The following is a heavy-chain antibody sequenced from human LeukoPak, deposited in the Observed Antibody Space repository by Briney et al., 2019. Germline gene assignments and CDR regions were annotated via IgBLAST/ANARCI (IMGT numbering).Heavy chain of an antibody. Sequence: GGSLRLSCAASGFTFSSYSMNWVRQAPGKGLEWVSYISSSSSTIYYADSVKGRFTISRDNAKNSLSLQMNSLRAEDTAVYYCARDTYYYDSGSYYSWFFDLWGRGTLVTVSS. D-gene: IGHD3-10*01. V-gene: IGHV3-48*04. CDR3: ARDTYYYDSGSYYSWFFDL. CDR2: ISSSSSTI. CDR1: GFTFSSYS. J-gene: IGHJ2*01.